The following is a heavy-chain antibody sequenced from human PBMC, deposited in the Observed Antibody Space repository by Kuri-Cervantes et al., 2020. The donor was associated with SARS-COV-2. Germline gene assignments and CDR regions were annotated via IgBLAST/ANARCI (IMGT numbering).Heavy chain of an antibody. CDR1: GFTFNTCA. V-gene: IGHV3-30*04. Sequence: GGSLRLSCAASGFTFNTCAMHWVRQAPGKGLEWVAVIYYDGSNKYYADSVKGRFSISRDNSKNTLYLQMNSLRAEDTAVYHCARDQYSGYETYGMDVWGQGTMVTVSS. CDR2: IYYDGSNK. J-gene: IGHJ6*02. CDR3: ARDQYSGYETYGMDV. D-gene: IGHD5-12*01.